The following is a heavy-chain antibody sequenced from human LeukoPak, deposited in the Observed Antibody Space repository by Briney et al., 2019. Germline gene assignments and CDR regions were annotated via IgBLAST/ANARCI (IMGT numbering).Heavy chain of an antibody. D-gene: IGHD5-12*01. CDR1: GGSISGYY. CDR2: IYYSGST. V-gene: IGHV4-59*01. Sequence: SETLSLTCTVSGGSISGYYWSWIRQPPGKGLEWIGYIYYSGSTNYNPSLKSRVTISVDTSKNQFSLKLSSVTAADTAVYYCARLVATISSYNWFDPWGQGTLVTVSS. CDR3: ARLVATISSYNWFDP. J-gene: IGHJ5*02.